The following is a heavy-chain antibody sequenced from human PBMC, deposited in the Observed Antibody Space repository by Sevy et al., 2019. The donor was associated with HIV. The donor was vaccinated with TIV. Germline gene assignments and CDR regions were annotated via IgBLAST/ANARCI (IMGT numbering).Heavy chain of an antibody. CDR1: GFTFSNYG. J-gene: IGHJ4*02. CDR3: AKDISGASSSWSFDY. D-gene: IGHD6-19*01. V-gene: IGHV3-30*18. Sequence: GGSLRLSCEASGFTFSNYGMHWVRQAPGKGLEWVAIISHDGSNKYYADSVKGRFTISRDNSKHSLYLQMNSLRPEDKGVYYCAKDISGASSSWSFDYWGQGILVTVSS. CDR2: ISHDGSNK.